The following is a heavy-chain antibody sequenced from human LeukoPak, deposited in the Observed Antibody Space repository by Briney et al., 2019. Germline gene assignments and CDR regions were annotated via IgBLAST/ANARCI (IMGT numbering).Heavy chain of an antibody. CDR3: AKHLTNAYYDMIWFDP. D-gene: IGHD3-16*01. CDR1: GGSLNSHY. V-gene: IGHV4-59*11. CDR2: IYYSGST. J-gene: IGHJ5*02. Sequence: PSETLSLTCTVSGGSLNSHYWSWIRQPPGKGLEWIGYIYYSGSTNYNPSLKSRVTISVDTSENQFSLKLSSVTAADTAVYYCAKHLTNAYYDMIWFDPWGQGTLVTVSS.